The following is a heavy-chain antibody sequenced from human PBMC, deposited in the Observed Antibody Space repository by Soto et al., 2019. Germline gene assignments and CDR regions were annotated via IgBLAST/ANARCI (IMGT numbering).Heavy chain of an antibody. V-gene: IGHV3-9*01. CDR2: ISWNSVTI. CDR1: GFTFDDYA. Sequence: EVQLVESGGGLVQPGRSLRLSCAASGFTFDDYAMHWVRQAPGKGLEWVSGISWNSVTIGYADSVKGRFTISRDNAKNSLYLQMNSLRAEARALYYCAGARSYWYFHLWGRGTLVTVSS. CDR3: AGARSYWYFHL. J-gene: IGHJ2*01. D-gene: IGHD1-26*01.